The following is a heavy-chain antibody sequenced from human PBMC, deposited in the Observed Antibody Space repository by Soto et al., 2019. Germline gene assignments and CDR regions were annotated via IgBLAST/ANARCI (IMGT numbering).Heavy chain of an antibody. CDR3: ARLNYDILTGYSLFDP. D-gene: IGHD3-9*01. J-gene: IGHJ5*02. CDR2: IYYSGST. CDR1: GGSISSYY. V-gene: IGHV4-59*08. Sequence: QVQLQESGPGLVKPSETLSLTCTVSGGSISSYYWSWIRQPPEKGLEWIGYIYYSGSTNYNPSLKSRVTISVDTSKNQFSLKLSSVTAADTAVYYCARLNYDILTGYSLFDPWGQGTLVTVSS.